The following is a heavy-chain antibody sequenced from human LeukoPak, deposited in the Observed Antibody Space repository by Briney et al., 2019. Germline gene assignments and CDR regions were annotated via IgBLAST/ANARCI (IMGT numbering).Heavy chain of an antibody. J-gene: IGHJ4*02. CDR1: GFPFCSYS. V-gene: IGHV3-21*01. Sequence: GGPLRLSCGASGFPFCSYSMIGARDAPGEGGEWVSSFSSSSSYIYYAGTVNGRFTISRDNAKNSLYLQMNSQTTEDTAVYYCATAPQYGSVSYSLDYWGQGTLVTVSS. D-gene: IGHD3-10*01. CDR2: FSSSSSYI. CDR3: ATAPQYGSVSYSLDY.